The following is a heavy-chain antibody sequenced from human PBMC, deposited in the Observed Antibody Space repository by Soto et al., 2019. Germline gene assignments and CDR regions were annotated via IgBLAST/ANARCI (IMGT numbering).Heavy chain of an antibody. J-gene: IGHJ5*02. CDR2: IWYDGSNK. Sequence: GGSLRLSCAASGFTFSSYGMHWVRQAPGKGLEWVAVIWYDGSNKYYADSVKGRFTISRDNSKNTLYLQMNSLRAEDTAVYYCARAIAYYSSGSYYDWFDPWGQGTLVTVSS. CDR3: ARAIAYYSSGSYYDWFDP. D-gene: IGHD1-26*01. CDR1: GFTFSSYG. V-gene: IGHV3-33*01.